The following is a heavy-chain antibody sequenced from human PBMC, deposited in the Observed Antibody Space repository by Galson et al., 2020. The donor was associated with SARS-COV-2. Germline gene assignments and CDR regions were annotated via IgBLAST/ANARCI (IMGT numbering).Heavy chain of an antibody. CDR2: ISYDGKNK. CDR1: GFTFNTYG. V-gene: IGHV3-30*03. Sequence: GGSLRLSCVASGFTFNTYGMHWVRQAPGKGLEWVAVISYDGKNKYLADSVKGRFTISRDNSKNTLYLKMEILRAENTSVYYCATDTKNGDSSMDVWGKGTTV. D-gene: IGHD4-17*01. CDR3: ATDTKNGDSSMDV. J-gene: IGHJ6*03.